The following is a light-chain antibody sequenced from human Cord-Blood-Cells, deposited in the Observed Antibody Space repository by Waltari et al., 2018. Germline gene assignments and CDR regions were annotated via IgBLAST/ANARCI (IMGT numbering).Light chain of an antibody. Sequence: DIVMTQSPDSLAVSLGERATINCKSSQSVLYSSNNKNYLAWYQQKPGQPPKLLIYWASTRESGVPDRFSGSGSGTDFTLTISSLQAEDVAVYYCQQYYSTPTWTFGQWTKVEIK. CDR3: QQYYSTPTWT. V-gene: IGKV4-1*01. CDR2: WAS. J-gene: IGKJ1*01. CDR1: QSVLYSSNNKNY.